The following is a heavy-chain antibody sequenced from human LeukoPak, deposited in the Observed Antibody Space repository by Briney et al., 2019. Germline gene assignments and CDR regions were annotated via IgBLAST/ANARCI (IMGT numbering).Heavy chain of an antibody. V-gene: IGHV4-4*07. J-gene: IGHJ5*02. CDR1: GGSINNYY. Sequence: SETLSLTCTVSGGSINNYYWSWIRQPAGKGLEWIGRIYTTGSTNYNPSLKSRVIMSVDMSKNQFSLKLSSVTAADTAVYYCARGDYDILTGYNWFDPWGQGTLVTVSP. CDR3: ARGDYDILTGYNWFDP. D-gene: IGHD3-9*01. CDR2: IYTTGST.